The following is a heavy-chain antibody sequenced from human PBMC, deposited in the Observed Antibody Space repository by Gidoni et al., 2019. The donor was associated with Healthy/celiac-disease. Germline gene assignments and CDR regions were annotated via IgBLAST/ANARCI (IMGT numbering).Heavy chain of an antibody. D-gene: IGHD3-3*01. V-gene: IGHV3-73*02. Sequence: EVQLVESGGGLVQPGGSLKLSCAASGFTFSGSAMHWFRQASGKGLEWVGRIRSKANSYATAYAASVKGRFTISRDDSKNTAYLQMNSLKTEDTAVYYCTSERRGVLRFLEWLNYYYGMDVWGQGTTVTVSS. CDR2: IRSKANSYAT. CDR3: TSERRGVLRFLEWLNYYYGMDV. CDR1: GFTFSGSA. J-gene: IGHJ6*02.